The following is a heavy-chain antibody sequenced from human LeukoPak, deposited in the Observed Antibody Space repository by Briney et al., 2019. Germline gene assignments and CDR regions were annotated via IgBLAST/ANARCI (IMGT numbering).Heavy chain of an antibody. V-gene: IGHV3-23*01. Sequence: GGSLRLSCAASGFTFSSYAMSWVRQDPGKGLEWVSVISGSGGSTYYADSVKGRFTISRDNSKNTLYLQMNSLRAEDTAVYYCAKDKVFGGVTRDPYWGQGTLVSVSS. CDR2: ISGSGGST. J-gene: IGHJ4*02. CDR3: AKDKVFGGVTRDPY. D-gene: IGHD3-3*01. CDR1: GFTFSSYA.